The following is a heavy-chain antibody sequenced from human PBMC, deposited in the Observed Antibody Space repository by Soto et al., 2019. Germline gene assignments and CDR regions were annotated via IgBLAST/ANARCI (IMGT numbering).Heavy chain of an antibody. Sequence: EVQLVESGGGLVQPGGSLRLSCGASGFTFSDHYMDWVRQAPGKGLEWVGRIRDKAHSYTTEYAACVKGRFSISRDDSRKSLYLHMNSLQIEDTAEFYCARVTIARAGTPPYYYDQWGQGTLGTVSS. D-gene: IGHD6-13*01. J-gene: IGHJ4*02. CDR3: ARVTIARAGTPPYYYDQ. V-gene: IGHV3-72*01. CDR2: IRDKAHSYTT. CDR1: GFTFSDHY.